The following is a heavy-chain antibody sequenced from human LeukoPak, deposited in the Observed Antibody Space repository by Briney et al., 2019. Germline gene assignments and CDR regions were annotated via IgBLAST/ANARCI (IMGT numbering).Heavy chain of an antibody. CDR2: IYPGDSDT. CDR3: ARFDRYYYDSSGYYYSNWFDP. J-gene: IGHJ5*02. CDR1: GYGFTSYW. D-gene: IGHD3-22*01. V-gene: IGHV5-51*01. Sequence: GESLKISCKGSGYGFTSYWIGWVRQMPGKGLEWMGIIYPGDSDTRYSPSFQGQVTVSADKSISTAYLQWSSLKASDTAMYYCARFDRYYYDSSGYYYSNWFDPWGQGTLVTVSS.